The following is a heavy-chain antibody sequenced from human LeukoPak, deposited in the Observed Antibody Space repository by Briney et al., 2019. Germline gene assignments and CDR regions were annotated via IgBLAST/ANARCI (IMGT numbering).Heavy chain of an antibody. V-gene: IGHV3-23*01. D-gene: IGHD1-26*01. J-gene: IGHJ4*02. CDR2: ISGSGHST. Sequence: GGSLRLSCAASGFTFSSYAMSWVRQAPGKGLEWVSAISGSGHSTYYADSVKGRFTISRDNSKNTLYLQMNSLRAEDTAIYYCAKVGIVAATKTYFDYWGQGTLVTVSS. CDR1: GFTFSSYA. CDR3: AKVGIVAATKTYFDY.